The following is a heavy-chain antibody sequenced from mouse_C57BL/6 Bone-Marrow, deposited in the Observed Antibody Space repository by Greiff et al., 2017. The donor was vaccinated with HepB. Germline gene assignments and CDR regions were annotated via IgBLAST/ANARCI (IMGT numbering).Heavy chain of an antibody. Sequence: QVQLQQPGAELVMPGASVKLSCKASGYTFTSYWMHWVKQRPGQGLEWIGEIDPSDSYTNYHQKFKGKSTLTVDKSASTAYMQLSSLTSEDSAVYYCARSYDYDEGFAYWGQGTLVTVSA. CDR3: ARSYDYDEGFAY. V-gene: IGHV1-69*01. D-gene: IGHD2-4*01. CDR2: IDPSDSYT. J-gene: IGHJ3*01. CDR1: GYTFTSYW.